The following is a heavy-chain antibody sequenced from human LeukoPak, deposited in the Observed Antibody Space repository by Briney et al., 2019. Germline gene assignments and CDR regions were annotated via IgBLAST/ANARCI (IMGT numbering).Heavy chain of an antibody. Sequence: SETLSLTCTVSGGSISPYYWSWIRQSPGKELEYIGYIYYTGSTNYNPSLKSRVTISLDTSNNQFSLILSSVTAADTAVYYCMRGLRGGDYQLLPFGFWGQGTLVTVSS. CDR3: MRGLRGGDYQLLPFGF. V-gene: IGHV4-59*01. D-gene: IGHD2-2*01. J-gene: IGHJ4*02. CDR2: IYYTGST. CDR1: GGSISPYY.